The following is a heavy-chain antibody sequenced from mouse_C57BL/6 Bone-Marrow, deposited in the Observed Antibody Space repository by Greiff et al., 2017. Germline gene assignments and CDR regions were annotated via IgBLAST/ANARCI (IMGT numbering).Heavy chain of an antibody. CDR3: ARSSITTVAYWYFDV. Sequence: VQLQQSGAELARPGASVKLSCKASGYTFTSYGISWVKQRTGQGLEWIGEIYPRSGNTYYNEKFNGKATLTADKTSSTAYMELRNLTSEDSAVYFCARSSITTVAYWYFDVWGTGTTVTVSS. V-gene: IGHV1-81*01. CDR2: IYPRSGNT. CDR1: GYTFTSYG. J-gene: IGHJ1*03. D-gene: IGHD1-1*01.